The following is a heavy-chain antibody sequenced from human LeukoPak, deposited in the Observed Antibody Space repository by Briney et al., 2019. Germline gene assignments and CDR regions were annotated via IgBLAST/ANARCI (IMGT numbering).Heavy chain of an antibody. CDR3: ARGTAHYYDSRGDYFDY. Sequence: SETLSLTCIVSGYSINRDYHWAWIRQPPGKGLEWIGSIYYSGSANYNSSLKSRVTISGDTSKNQISLKMSSVTAADTAVYYCARGTAHYYDSRGDYFDYWGQGTLVTVSS. J-gene: IGHJ4*02. V-gene: IGHV4-38-2*02. CDR1: GYSINRDYH. D-gene: IGHD3-22*01. CDR2: IYYSGSA.